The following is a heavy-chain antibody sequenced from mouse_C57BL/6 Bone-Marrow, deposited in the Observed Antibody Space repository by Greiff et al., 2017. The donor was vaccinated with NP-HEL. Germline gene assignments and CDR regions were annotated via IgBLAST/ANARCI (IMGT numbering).Heavy chain of an antibody. CDR2: ISSGGSYT. CDR1: GFTFSSYG. V-gene: IGHV5-6*01. D-gene: IGHD2-4*01. Sequence: EVQLVESGGDLVKPGGSLKLSCAASGFTFSSYGMSWVRQTPDKRLEWVGTISSGGSYTYYPDSGKGRLTLSRDNAKNTLYLQMSSLKSEDTAMYYCASPYDYDVAWFAYWGQGTLVTVSA. CDR3: ASPYDYDVAWFAY. J-gene: IGHJ3*01.